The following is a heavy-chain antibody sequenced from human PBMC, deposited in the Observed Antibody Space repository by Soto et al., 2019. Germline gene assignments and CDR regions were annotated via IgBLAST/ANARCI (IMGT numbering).Heavy chain of an antibody. V-gene: IGHV3-30*18. Sequence: VQLVESGGGVVQPGRSLRLSCAASGFTFSDYAMHWVRQAPGKGLEWVAVVSHDGRNTHYADSVKGRFTISSDSSKNTVSLEMTSLRAEDTADYYCAKGGRQWLVTSDFNYWGQGALVTVSS. J-gene: IGHJ4*02. CDR3: AKGGRQWLVTSDFNY. CDR1: GFTFSDYA. D-gene: IGHD6-19*01. CDR2: VSHDGRNT.